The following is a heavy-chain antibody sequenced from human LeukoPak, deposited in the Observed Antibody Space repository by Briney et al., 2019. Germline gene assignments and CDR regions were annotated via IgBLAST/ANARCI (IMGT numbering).Heavy chain of an antibody. CDR1: GASINSGSSY. CDR3: ANYYYDSSGHRFDY. V-gene: IGHV4-61*02. CDR2: IFTIGIT. Sequence: SQTLSLTCTVSGASINSGSSYWRWIRQPAGKGLESIARIFTIGITDYNLSLTSRVTISIDASKNQFSLKLTSVTAADTAMYYCANYYYDSSGHRFDYWGQGNLVTVSS. D-gene: IGHD3-22*01. J-gene: IGHJ4*02.